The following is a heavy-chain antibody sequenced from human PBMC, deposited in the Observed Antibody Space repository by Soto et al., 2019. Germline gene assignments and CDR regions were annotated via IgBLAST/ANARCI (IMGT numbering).Heavy chain of an antibody. CDR3: ARGLRYCDWFARILNWFDP. CDR2: INHSGST. D-gene: IGHD3-9*01. V-gene: IGHV4-34*01. J-gene: IGHJ5*02. Sequence: QVQLQQWGAGLLKPSETLSLTCAVYGGSFSGYYWSWIRQPPGKGLEWIVEINHSGSTNYNPSLKRRATISVDTSKNQFSRKLSSVTAADTAVYYCARGLRYCDWFARILNWFDPWGQGTLVTVSS. CDR1: GGSFSGYY.